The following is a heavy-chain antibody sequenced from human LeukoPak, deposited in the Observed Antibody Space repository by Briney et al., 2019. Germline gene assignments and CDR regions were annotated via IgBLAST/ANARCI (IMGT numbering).Heavy chain of an antibody. Sequence: QPGGSLRLSCAASGFTFSRYAMMWLRQAPGKGLEWVSAISSDTTLYAGSVKGRFTISRDNSKNTLYLQMSSLRVEDTAVYYCARDPNGDYIGAFEIWGQGTMVTVSS. CDR2: ISSDTT. CDR3: ARDPNGDYIGAFEI. D-gene: IGHD4-17*01. J-gene: IGHJ3*02. CDR1: GFTFSRYA. V-gene: IGHV3-23*01.